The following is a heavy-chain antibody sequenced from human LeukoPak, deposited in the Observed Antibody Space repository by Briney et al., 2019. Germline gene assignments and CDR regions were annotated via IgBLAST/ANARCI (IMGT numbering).Heavy chain of an antibody. V-gene: IGHV1-69*13. J-gene: IGHJ4*02. CDR3: AAGSSGLLTDCGGDCYNFDY. Sequence: SVKVSCKASGGTFSSYAISWVRQAPGQGLEWMGGIIPIFGTANYAQKFQGRVTITADESTSTAYMELSSLRSEDTAVYYCAAGSSGLLTDCGGDCYNFDYWAREPWSPSPQ. D-gene: IGHD2-21*01. CDR2: IIPIFGTA. CDR1: GGTFSSYA.